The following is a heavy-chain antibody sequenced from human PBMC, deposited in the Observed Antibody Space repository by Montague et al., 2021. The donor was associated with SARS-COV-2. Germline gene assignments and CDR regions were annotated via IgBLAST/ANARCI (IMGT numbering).Heavy chain of an antibody. V-gene: IGHV4-39*01. CDR3: TRHVHMTWPEPSPGFDY. CDR2: VSYSGST. J-gene: IGHJ4*02. D-gene: IGHD1-1*01. CDR1: GDSISYRSYY. Sequence: SETLSLTCTVSGDSISYRSYYWGWIRQPPGKGLEWIGTVSYSGSTYYNASLKSRVTIYVDTSKDQISLRLSSVTAADTAVYYSTRHVHMTWPEPSPGFDYWGQGTLVTVSS.